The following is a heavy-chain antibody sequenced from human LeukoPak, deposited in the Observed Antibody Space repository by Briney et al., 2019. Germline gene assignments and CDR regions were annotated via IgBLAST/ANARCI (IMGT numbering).Heavy chain of an antibody. D-gene: IGHD6-13*01. CDR2: ISASGSST. CDR3: AKHPQGAAGAHFDY. Sequence: GRSLRLSCAASGFTFSDYYMSWIRHAPGKGLEWVSTISASGSSTYYTDSVKGRFSISRDNSRNTMYLQMNSLRAEDTAIYYCAKHPQGAAGAHFDYWGRGTLVTVSS. J-gene: IGHJ4*02. V-gene: IGHV3-23*01. CDR1: GFTFSDYY.